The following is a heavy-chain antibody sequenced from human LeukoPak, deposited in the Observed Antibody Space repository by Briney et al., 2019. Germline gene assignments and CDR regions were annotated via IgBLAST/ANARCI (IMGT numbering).Heavy chain of an antibody. D-gene: IGHD6-6*01. CDR2: ISDDGRDT. V-gene: IGHV3-30*04. J-gene: IGHJ6*03. Sequence: GTSLRLSCEASGFTFSTFPMHWVRQTPDKRLEWVAVISDDGRDTYYADSVKGRFTISRDNSKNTLYLQMNSLSPEDTAVVYCARVGRVSIYPSYMDVWGKGTTVTASS. CDR3: ARVGRVSIYPSYMDV. CDR1: GFTFSTFP.